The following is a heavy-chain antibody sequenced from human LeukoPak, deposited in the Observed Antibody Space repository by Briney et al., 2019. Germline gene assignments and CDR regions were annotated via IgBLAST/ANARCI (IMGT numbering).Heavy chain of an antibody. CDR1: GFTFDDYA. CDR2: ISWNSGSI. J-gene: IGHJ6*03. D-gene: IGHD2-2*01. Sequence: TGGSLRLSCAASGFTFDDYAMHWVRQAPGKGLEWVSGISWNSGSIGYADSVKGRFTISRDNAKNSLYLQMNSLRAEDTAVYYCVRDIVVVPAASHYYYYMDVWGKGTTVTVSS. V-gene: IGHV3-9*01. CDR3: VRDIVVVPAASHYYYYMDV.